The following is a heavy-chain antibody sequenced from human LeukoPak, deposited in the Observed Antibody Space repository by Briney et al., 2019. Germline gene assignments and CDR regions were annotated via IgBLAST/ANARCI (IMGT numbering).Heavy chain of an antibody. CDR3: ARDGVGATLGDY. Sequence: GASVKVSCTASGYTFTSYYMHWVRQAPGQGLEWMGIINPSGGSTSYAQKFQGRVTMTRDTSTSTVYMELSSLRSEDTAVYYCARDGVGATLGDYWGQGTLVTVSS. CDR1: GYTFTSYY. V-gene: IGHV1-46*01. J-gene: IGHJ4*02. D-gene: IGHD1-26*01. CDR2: INPSGGST.